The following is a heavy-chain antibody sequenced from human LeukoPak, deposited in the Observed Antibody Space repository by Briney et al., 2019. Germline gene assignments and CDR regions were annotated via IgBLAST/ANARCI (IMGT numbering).Heavy chain of an antibody. J-gene: IGHJ4*02. D-gene: IGHD6-6*01. CDR1: GFTFSSYW. V-gene: IGHV3-7*03. CDR2: IKQDGSEE. CDR3: ARGPNSNWSGLDF. Sequence: GGSLRLSCAASGFTFSSYWMSWVRQAPGTGLEWVANIKQDGSEEYYVDSVRGRLTISRDNAKNTLYLQVNNRRAEDTAVYYCARGPNSNWSGLDFWGQGTLLTVSS.